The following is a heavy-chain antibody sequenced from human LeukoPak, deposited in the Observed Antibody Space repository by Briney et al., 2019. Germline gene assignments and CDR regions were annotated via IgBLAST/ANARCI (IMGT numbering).Heavy chain of an antibody. Sequence: SETLSLTCTVSGGSFSIYYWSWIRQPAGKGLEWIGRIYTSGSTNYIPSLKSRVTMSVDTSKNQFSLNLSSVTAADAAVYYCARDIGNYYDYIYHYYYDYWGQGSLVIVSS. D-gene: IGHD3-22*01. CDR1: GGSFSIYY. V-gene: IGHV4-4*07. CDR3: ARDIGNYYDYIYHYYYDY. CDR2: IYTSGST. J-gene: IGHJ4*02.